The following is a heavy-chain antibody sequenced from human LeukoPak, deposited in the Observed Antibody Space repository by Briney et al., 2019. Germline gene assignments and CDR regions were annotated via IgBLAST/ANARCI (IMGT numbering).Heavy chain of an antibody. Sequence: ASGHGSFQASGYPFTSYGISWGRPAPGQGRGWMGWISAYNGNTNYAQKLQGRVTMTTDTSTSTAYMELRSLRSDDTAVYYCARELTPYGSGSYAAYWGQGTLVTVSS. CDR1: GYPFTSYG. CDR3: ARELTPYGSGSYAAY. D-gene: IGHD3-10*01. V-gene: IGHV1-18*04. CDR2: ISAYNGNT. J-gene: IGHJ4*02.